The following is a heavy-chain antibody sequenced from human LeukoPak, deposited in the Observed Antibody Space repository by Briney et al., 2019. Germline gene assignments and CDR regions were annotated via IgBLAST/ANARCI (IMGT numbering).Heavy chain of an antibody. V-gene: IGHV4-59*12. CDR3: ARDGGMAAED. Sequence: SETLSLTCTVSGGSISSYYWSWIRQPPGKGLEWIAYIYYSGSAYYNPSLKSRVTISIDTSKNQFSLNLGSVTAADTAVYYCARDGGMAAEDWGQGTLVTVSS. CDR2: IYYSGSA. CDR1: GGSISSYY. J-gene: IGHJ4*02. D-gene: IGHD6-25*01.